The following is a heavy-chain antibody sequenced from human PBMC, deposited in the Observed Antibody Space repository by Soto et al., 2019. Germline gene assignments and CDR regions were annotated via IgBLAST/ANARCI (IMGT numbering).Heavy chain of an antibody. CDR3: AGDSRCPNFWLDGIDV. Sequence: QVQLVQSGAEVKKPGSSVKVSCKASGGTFSSYAISWVRQAPGQGLEWMGGIIPIFGTANYAQKFQGRVTITADESKSTAYTELSSLRSEDTAVYYCAGDSRCPNFWLDGIDVWGQGTTVTVSS. J-gene: IGHJ6*02. CDR1: GGTFSSYA. D-gene: IGHD3-3*01. V-gene: IGHV1-69*01. CDR2: IIPIFGTA.